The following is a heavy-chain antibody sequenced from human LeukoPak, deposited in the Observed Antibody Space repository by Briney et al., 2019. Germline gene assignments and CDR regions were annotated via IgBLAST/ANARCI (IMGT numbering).Heavy chain of an antibody. D-gene: IGHD3-10*01. CDR3: ARVEEGYGSGRRENYYYYYMDV. CDR1: GGSISSYY. J-gene: IGHJ6*03. V-gene: IGHV4-59*01. CDR2: IYYSGST. Sequence: SETLSLTCTVSGGSISSYYWSWIRQPPGKGLEWIGYIYYSGSTYYNPSLRSRVTISVDTSKNQFSLKLSSATAADTAVYYCARVEEGYGSGRRENYYYYYMDVWGKGTTVTLSS.